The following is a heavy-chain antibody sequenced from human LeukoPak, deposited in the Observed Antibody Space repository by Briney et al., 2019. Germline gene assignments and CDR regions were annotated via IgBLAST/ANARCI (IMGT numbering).Heavy chain of an antibody. J-gene: IGHJ3*02. CDR3: ARDRYTGQGSAFDI. CDR2: IKQDGSEK. CDR1: GFTFSSYW. D-gene: IGHD1-1*01. V-gene: IGHV3-7*01. Sequence: PGGSLRLSCVVSGFTFSSYWMSWVRQAPGKGLEWVANIKQDGSEKYYVDSVKGRFTISRDNAKNLLYLQLNSLRAEDTAVYYCARDRYTGQGSAFDIWGQGTMVTVSS.